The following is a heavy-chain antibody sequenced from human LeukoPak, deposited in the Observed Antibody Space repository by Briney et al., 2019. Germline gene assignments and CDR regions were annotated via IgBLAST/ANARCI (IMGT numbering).Heavy chain of an antibody. J-gene: IGHJ4*02. CDR3: ARDRYCTSSTCPLDY. CDR1: GGTFSSYA. Sequence: GASVKVSCKASGGTFSSYAISWVRQAPGQGLEWMGWIIPNSGGTNYAQKFQGRVTLTRDTSISTAYMELGRLRSDDTAVYFCARDRYCTSSTCPLDYWGQGTLVTVSS. V-gene: IGHV1-2*02. CDR2: IIPNSGGT. D-gene: IGHD2-2*01.